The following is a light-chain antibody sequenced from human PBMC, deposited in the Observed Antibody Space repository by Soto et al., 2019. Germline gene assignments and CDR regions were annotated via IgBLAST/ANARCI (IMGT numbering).Light chain of an antibody. V-gene: IGLV2-11*01. Sequence: QAVVTQPRSVSGSPGQSVTISCTGSSSDVGGYNYVSWLQQHPGKAPKLMIFDVSNRPSGVPDRFSGSKSGNTASLTISGLQAEDEADYYCCSFAGSYTWVFGGGTKLTVL. CDR1: SSDVGGYNY. CDR2: DVS. CDR3: CSFAGSYTWV. J-gene: IGLJ3*02.